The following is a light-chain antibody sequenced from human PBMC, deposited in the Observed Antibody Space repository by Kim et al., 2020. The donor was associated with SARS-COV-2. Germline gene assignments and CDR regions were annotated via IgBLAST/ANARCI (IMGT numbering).Light chain of an antibody. CDR3: TAYTTTTWV. V-gene: IGLV2-14*04. CDR2: DVS. CDR1: SSDVGGYNY. J-gene: IGLJ3*02. Sequence: PGQALTISCNGTSSDVGGYNYVSWYQQHPGKAPKLMIYDVSKRPSEVSNRFSGSKSANTASLTISGLQAEDEADYYCTAYTTTTWVFGGGTQVTVL.